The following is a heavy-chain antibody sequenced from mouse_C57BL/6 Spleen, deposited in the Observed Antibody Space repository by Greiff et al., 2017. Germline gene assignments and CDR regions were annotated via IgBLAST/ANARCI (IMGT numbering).Heavy chain of an antibody. CDR3: ARGDDYEAMDY. CDR1: GFSLTSYG. V-gene: IGHV2-2*01. CDR2: IWSGGST. J-gene: IGHJ4*01. Sequence: QVQLQQSGPGLVQPSQSLSITCTVSGFSLTSYGVHWVRQSPGQGLEWLGVIWSGGSTDYNAAFISRLSSSKDNSKSQVFFKMNSLQADDTAIYYCARGDDYEAMDYWGQGTSVTVSS.